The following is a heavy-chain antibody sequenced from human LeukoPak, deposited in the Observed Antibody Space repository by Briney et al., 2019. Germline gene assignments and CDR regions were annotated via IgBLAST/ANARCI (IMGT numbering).Heavy chain of an antibody. J-gene: IGHJ4*02. Sequence: KPSETLSLTCAVSGYSISSGYYWGWIRQPPGRGREWIGSIYLSGSTYYNPSLKSRVTISVHTSNNQFSLKLSSVTAADTAVYYCARQYPVDFWSGYPYYFDYWGQGTLVTVSS. CDR2: IYLSGST. CDR1: GYSISSGYY. D-gene: IGHD3-3*01. CDR3: ARQYPVDFWSGYPYYFDY. V-gene: IGHV4-38-2*01.